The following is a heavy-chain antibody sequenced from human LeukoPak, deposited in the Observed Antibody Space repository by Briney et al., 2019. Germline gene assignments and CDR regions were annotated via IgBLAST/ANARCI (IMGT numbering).Heavy chain of an antibody. CDR1: GFTFSSYS. V-gene: IGHV3-48*02. Sequence: GGSLRLSCAASGFTFSSYSINWVRQAPGKGLEWVSYISSSSTISYADSVKGRFTISRDNANNSLYLQMNSLRDEDAAVYYCARGGTSSSLAYWGQGTLVTVSS. CDR2: ISSSSTI. J-gene: IGHJ4*02. D-gene: IGHD4-23*01. CDR3: ARGGTSSSLAY.